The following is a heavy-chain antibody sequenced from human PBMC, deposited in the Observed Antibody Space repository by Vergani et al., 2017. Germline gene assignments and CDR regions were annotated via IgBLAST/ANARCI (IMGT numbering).Heavy chain of an antibody. J-gene: IGHJ5*02. CDR1: GGSIRSGGYS. CDR2: IYHSGST. V-gene: IGHV4-30-2*01. CDR3: ARGGSYYYVSSGQLWFDP. Sequence: QLQLQESGSGLVKPSQTLSLTCAVSGGSIRSGGYSWSWIRQPPGKGLEWIGYIYHSGSTYYNPSLKSRVPISVDRSKNQFSLKLSSVTAADTAVYYCARGGSYYYVSSGQLWFDPWGQGTLVTVSS. D-gene: IGHD3-22*01.